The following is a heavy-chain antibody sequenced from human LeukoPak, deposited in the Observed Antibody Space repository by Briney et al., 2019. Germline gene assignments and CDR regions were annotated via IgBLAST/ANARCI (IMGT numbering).Heavy chain of an antibody. Sequence: SETLSLTCTVSGGSITNYYWTWIRQPPGKGLEWIGYIYHTGSTNYNPSLKSRVTMSVDTSKNQFSLKLSSVTAADTAVYYCAREIGYSYHIWGQGTLVTVSS. D-gene: IGHD5-18*01. V-gene: IGHV4-59*01. CDR2: IYHTGST. CDR1: GGSITNYY. CDR3: AREIGYSYHI. J-gene: IGHJ4*02.